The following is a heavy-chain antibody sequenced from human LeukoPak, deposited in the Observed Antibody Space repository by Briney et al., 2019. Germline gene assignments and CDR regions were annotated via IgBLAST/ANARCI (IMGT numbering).Heavy chain of an antibody. CDR3: AHHGGGTIRLGAFDI. V-gene: IGHV3-23*01. CDR1: GFTFSSFE. CDR2: ISGNGGDT. D-gene: IGHD3-3*01. J-gene: IGHJ3*02. Sequence: GGSLRLSCAASGFTFSSFEMSWVRQAPGKGLEWVSAISGNGGDTFYADSVKGRFTNSRDNSKNTPYLQMSSLRAEDTAVYYCAHHGGGTIRLGAFDIWGQGTMVTVSS.